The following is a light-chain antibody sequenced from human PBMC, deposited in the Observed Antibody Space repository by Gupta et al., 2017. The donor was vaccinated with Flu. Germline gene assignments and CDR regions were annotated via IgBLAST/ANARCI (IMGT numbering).Light chain of an antibody. CDR1: KLGDKY. J-gene: IGLJ3*02. V-gene: IGLV3-1*01. Sequence: SYELTQAPSVSVSPGQTASITCSGDKLGDKYVCWYKQKQGQSPVLVIEQDAKRPSGIPERVAGSNSRKKDNLNISGTQAVDESDDDSPEWDRSTSWVFGGGTKLTVL. CDR2: QDA. CDR3: PEWDRSTSWV.